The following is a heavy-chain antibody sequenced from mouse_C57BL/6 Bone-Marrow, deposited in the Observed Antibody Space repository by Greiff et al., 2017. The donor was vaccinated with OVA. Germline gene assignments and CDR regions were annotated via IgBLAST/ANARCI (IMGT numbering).Heavy chain of an antibody. J-gene: IGHJ1*03. CDR3: ARENYGSSYYWYFDV. CDR2: IDPSDSYT. D-gene: IGHD1-1*01. CDR1: GYTFTSYW. Sequence: QVQLKESGAELVMPGASVKLSCKASGYTFTSYWMHWVKQRPGQGLEWIGEIDPSDSYTNYNQKFKGKSTLTVDKSSSTAYMQLSSLTSEDSAVYYCARENYGSSYYWYFDVWGTGTTVTVSS. V-gene: IGHV1-69*01.